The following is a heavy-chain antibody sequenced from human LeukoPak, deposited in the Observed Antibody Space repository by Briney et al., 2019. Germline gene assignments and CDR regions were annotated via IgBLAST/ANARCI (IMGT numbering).Heavy chain of an antibody. Sequence: ASVKVSCKASGGTFSSYAISWVRQAPGQGLEWMGRIIPILGIANYAQKFQGRVTITTDESTSTAYMELSSLRSEDTAVYYCARGDFWSGYYTDYYYYMDVWGKGTTVTVSS. CDR3: ARGDFWSGYYTDYYYYMDV. V-gene: IGHV1-69*04. CDR1: GGTFSSYA. CDR2: IIPILGIA. D-gene: IGHD3-3*01. J-gene: IGHJ6*03.